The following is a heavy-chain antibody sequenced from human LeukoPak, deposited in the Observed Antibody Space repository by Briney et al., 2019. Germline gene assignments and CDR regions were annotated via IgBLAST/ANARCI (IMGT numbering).Heavy chain of an antibody. Sequence: SETLSLTCTVSAASISTYYWNWMRQPPGKGLEWIGYLYNSGSTNYNPSLKSRATISVDMSKNQLSLKLSSVTAADTAVYYCARGVTTPLDAFDIWGQGTMVTVSS. D-gene: IGHD1-26*01. J-gene: IGHJ3*02. CDR3: ARGVTTPLDAFDI. CDR2: LYNSGST. CDR1: AASISTYY. V-gene: IGHV4-59*01.